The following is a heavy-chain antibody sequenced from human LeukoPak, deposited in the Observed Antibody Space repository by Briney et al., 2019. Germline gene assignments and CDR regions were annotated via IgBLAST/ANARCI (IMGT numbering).Heavy chain of an antibody. CDR3: ARDPSITMVRGVRQRDY. J-gene: IGHJ4*02. D-gene: IGHD3-10*01. Sequence: GGSLTLSCAASGLSFNENTMHWVRHAPGKGLEWVSLIYSGGSTYYPDSVKGRFTISRDNSKNTLYLQMNSLEAEDPAVYYCARDPSITMVRGVRQRDYWGQGTLVTVSP. V-gene: IGHV3-66*01. CDR2: IYSGGST. CDR1: GLSFNENT.